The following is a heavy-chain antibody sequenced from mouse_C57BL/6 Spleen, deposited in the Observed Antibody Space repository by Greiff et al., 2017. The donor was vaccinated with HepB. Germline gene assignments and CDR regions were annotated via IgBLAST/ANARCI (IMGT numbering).Heavy chain of an antibody. D-gene: IGHD2-3*01. CDR1: GFTFSDYY. CDR3: ARLGGWLLRYFDV. CDR2: INYDGSST. J-gene: IGHJ1*03. V-gene: IGHV5-16*01. Sequence: EVKLMESEGGLVQPGSSMKLSCTASGFTFSDYYMAWVRQVPEKGLEWVANINYDGSSTYYLDSLKSRFIISRDNAKNILYLQMSSLKSEDTATYYCARLGGWLLRYFDVWGTGTTVTVSS.